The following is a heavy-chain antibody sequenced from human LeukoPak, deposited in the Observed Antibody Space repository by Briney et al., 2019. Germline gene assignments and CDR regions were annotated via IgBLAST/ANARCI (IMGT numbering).Heavy chain of an antibody. J-gene: IGHJ4*02. D-gene: IGHD6-13*01. Sequence: GGSLRLSCAASGFTFSSYSMNWVRQAPGKGLEWVSSISSSSSYIYYADSVKGRFTISRDNAKNTLYLQMNSLRAEDTAVYYCAREAGYSSSWYYFDYWGQGTLVTVSS. CDR3: AREAGYSSSWYYFDY. CDR1: GFTFSSYS. CDR2: ISSSSSYI. V-gene: IGHV3-21*01.